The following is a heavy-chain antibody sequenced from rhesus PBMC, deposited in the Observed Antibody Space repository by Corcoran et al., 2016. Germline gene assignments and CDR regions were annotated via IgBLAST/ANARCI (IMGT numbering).Heavy chain of an antibody. D-gene: IGHD4-29*01. CDR1: GGSISDDYY. J-gene: IGHJ1*01. CDR2: IYGSGGCT. Sequence: QVQLQESGPGLVKPSETLSLTCAVSGGSISDDYYCSWIRQPPGKGLEWIGYIYGSGGCTNYNPSLKNRVTSSIDTSKNQFSLKLSSVTAADTAVYYCARQVRDYEPEYFEFWGQGARVTVSS. CDR3: ARQVRDYEPEYFEF. V-gene: IGHV4-106*01.